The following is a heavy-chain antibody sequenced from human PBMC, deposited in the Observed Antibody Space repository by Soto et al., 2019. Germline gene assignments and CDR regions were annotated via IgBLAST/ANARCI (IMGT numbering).Heavy chain of an antibody. J-gene: IGHJ4*02. CDR3: TREPYGGYLYYFDY. CDR2: IRSKAYGGTT. V-gene: IGHV3-49*03. D-gene: IGHD5-12*01. CDR1: GFTFGDYA. Sequence: LRLSCTASGFTFGDYAMSWFRQAPGKGLEWVGFIRSKAYGGTTEYAASVKGRFTISRDDSKSIAYLQMNSLKTEDTAVYYCTREPYGGYLYYFDYWGQGTLVTVSS.